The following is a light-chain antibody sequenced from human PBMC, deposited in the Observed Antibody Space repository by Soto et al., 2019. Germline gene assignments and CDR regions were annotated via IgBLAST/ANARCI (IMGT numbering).Light chain of an antibody. CDR3: SSYTSSSTYV. J-gene: IGLJ1*01. V-gene: IGLV2-8*01. Sequence: QSVLTQPPSASGSPGQSVTISCTGTKSGIGVYDFVSWYQHHPGKAPRLIIYEVVQRPSGVPDRFSGSKSGNTASLTVSGLQAADEADYYRSSYTSSSTYVFGTGTKVTVL. CDR1: KSGIGVYDF. CDR2: EVV.